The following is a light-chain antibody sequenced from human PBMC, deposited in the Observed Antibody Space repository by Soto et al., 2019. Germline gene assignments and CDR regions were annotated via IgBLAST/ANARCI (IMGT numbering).Light chain of an antibody. CDR3: NSYTTRSTYV. CDR1: GSDVGTYNR. V-gene: IGLV2-14*01. CDR2: EVR. J-gene: IGLJ1*01. Sequence: QSVLTQPASVSRSPGQSITISCTGTGSDVGTYNRVSWYQQPPGTAPKLIIYEVRNRPSGVSNRFSGSKSGNTAYLTISGLQAEDEADYFCNSYTTRSTYVFGTGTKVTVL.